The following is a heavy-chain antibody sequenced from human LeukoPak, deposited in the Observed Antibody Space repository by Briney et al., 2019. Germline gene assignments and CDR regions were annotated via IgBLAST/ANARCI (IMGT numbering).Heavy chain of an antibody. Sequence: PGRSLRLPCAASGFTFSTCAMHWVRQAPGKGLEWVAVISSDGGNKYYADSVKGRFTISRDSSTLYLQMNSLKSEDTAVYYCARDRPVPYYDYYYNMDVWGQGTTVIVSS. J-gene: IGHJ6*02. CDR2: ISSDGGNK. CDR3: ARDRPVPYYDYYYNMDV. D-gene: IGHD3-10*02. CDR1: GFTFSTCA. V-gene: IGHV3-30-3*01.